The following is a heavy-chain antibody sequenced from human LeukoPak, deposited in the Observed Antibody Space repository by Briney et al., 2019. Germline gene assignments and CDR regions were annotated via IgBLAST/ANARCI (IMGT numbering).Heavy chain of an antibody. CDR2: ISDSGST. CDR3: ARYDYGDCWFDP. D-gene: IGHD4-17*01. Sequence: PSQTLSLTCAVSGGSISSGGYSWSWIRQPPGKGLEWIGYISDSGSTNYNPSLRSRVTISVDTSKNQFSLKLSSVTAADTALYYCARYDYGDCWFDPWGQGTLVTVSS. J-gene: IGHJ5*02. CDR1: GGSISSGGYS. V-gene: IGHV4-30-4*07.